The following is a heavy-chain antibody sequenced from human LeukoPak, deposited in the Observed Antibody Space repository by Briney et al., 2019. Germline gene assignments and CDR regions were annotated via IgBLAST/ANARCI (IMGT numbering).Heavy chain of an antibody. CDR3: ARHTKLGGDFDY. D-gene: IGHD3-3*01. Sequence: KPSETLSLTCTVSGVSISGYYWSWIRQPPGKGLEWIGCVFYTGSISYNPSLKSRASISVDTSKNQLSLKVTSVTAADTAVYYCARHTKLGGDFDYWGQGTLVTVSS. CDR1: GVSISGYY. CDR2: VFYTGSI. V-gene: IGHV4-59*08. J-gene: IGHJ4*02.